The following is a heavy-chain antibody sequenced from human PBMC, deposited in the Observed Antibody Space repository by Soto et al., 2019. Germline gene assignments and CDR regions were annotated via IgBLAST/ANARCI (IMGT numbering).Heavy chain of an antibody. CDR2: ISYDGSNK. Sequence: GGSLRLSCAASGFTFSSYAMHWVRQAPGKGLEWVAVISYDGSNKYYADSVKGRFTISRDNSKNTLYLQMNSLRAEDTAVYYCARHYDSSGYMGWGQGTLVTVSS. J-gene: IGHJ4*02. D-gene: IGHD3-22*01. V-gene: IGHV3-30-3*01. CDR1: GFTFSSYA. CDR3: ARHYDSSGYMG.